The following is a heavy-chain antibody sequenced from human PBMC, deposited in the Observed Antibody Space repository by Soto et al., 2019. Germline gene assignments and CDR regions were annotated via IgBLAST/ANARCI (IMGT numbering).Heavy chain of an antibody. CDR1: GFTVSSNY. CDR3: AAGTDLIAVAAFDY. D-gene: IGHD6-19*01. Sequence: EVQLVESGGGLVQPGGSLRLSCAASGFTVSSNYMSWVRQAPGKGLEWVSVIYSGGSTYYADSVKGRFTISRDNSKNTLYLQMNSLRADDTAVYYCAAGTDLIAVAAFDYWGQGTLVTVSS. CDR2: IYSGGST. V-gene: IGHV3-66*01. J-gene: IGHJ4*02.